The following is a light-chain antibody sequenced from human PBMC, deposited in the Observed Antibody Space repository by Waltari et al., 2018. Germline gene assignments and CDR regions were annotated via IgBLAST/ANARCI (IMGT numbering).Light chain of an antibody. J-gene: IGLJ2*01. V-gene: IGLV2-8*01. Sequence: QSSLTPPPPASGSPGQSVTTSCTGPRSDVGGYATVSWYQQHPCNAPKLMSFEVNKGASGVLDRFSGSKSGNTASLTISGLQPEDEAYYYCSSYAGSNNFVVFGGGTKLTVL. CDR1: RSDVGGYAT. CDR2: EVN. CDR3: SSYAGSNNFVV.